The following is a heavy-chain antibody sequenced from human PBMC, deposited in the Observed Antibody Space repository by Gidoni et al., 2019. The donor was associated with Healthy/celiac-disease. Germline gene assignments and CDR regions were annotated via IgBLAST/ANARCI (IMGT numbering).Heavy chain of an antibody. J-gene: IGHJ4*02. Sequence: EVQLVESGGVVVQPGGSLRLSCAASGFTFDDYTMHWVRQAPGKGLEWVSLISWDGGSKYYADSVKGRFTISRDNSKNSLYLQMNSLRTEDTALYYCAKEVGATMRGYFDYWGQGTLVTVSS. CDR3: AKEVGATMRGYFDY. V-gene: IGHV3-43*01. CDR2: ISWDGGSK. D-gene: IGHD1-26*01. CDR1: GFTFDDYT.